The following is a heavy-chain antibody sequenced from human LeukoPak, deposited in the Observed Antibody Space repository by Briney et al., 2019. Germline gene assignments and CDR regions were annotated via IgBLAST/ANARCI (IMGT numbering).Heavy chain of an antibody. Sequence: GASVKVSCKASGGTFSSYAISWVRQAPGQGIEWMGRIIPILGIANYAQKFQGRVTITADKSTSTAYMELSSLRSEDTAVYYCARDGYYDSSGYYYWGQGTLVTVSS. D-gene: IGHD3-22*01. CDR3: ARDGYYDSSGYYY. V-gene: IGHV1-69*04. CDR1: GGTFSSYA. CDR2: IIPILGIA. J-gene: IGHJ4*02.